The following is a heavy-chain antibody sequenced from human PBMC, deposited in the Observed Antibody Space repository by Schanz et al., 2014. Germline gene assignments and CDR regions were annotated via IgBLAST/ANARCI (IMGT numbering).Heavy chain of an antibody. J-gene: IGHJ4*02. CDR1: GYTFTSYD. D-gene: IGHD2-2*01. Sequence: QVQLIQSGAEVKKPGASVKVSCTASGYTFTSYDINWVRQAPGQGLEWMGIINPSGGGTSYALRFQDRVTVTRDTSRSTVYRELSSLRSEDTAVYYCARAPTAYCSDTSCLGTPFDYWGQGVRVIVSS. V-gene: IGHV1-46*03. CDR2: INPSGGGT. CDR3: ARAPTAYCSDTSCLGTPFDY.